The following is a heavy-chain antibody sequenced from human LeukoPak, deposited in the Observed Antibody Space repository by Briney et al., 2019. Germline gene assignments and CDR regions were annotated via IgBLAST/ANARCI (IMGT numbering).Heavy chain of an antibody. CDR1: GYTFTGYY. J-gene: IGHJ6*03. CDR3: AAIYSGSDYYYYMDV. V-gene: IGHV1-2*02. CDR2: INPNSGGT. Sequence: ASVKVSCKASGYTFTGYYMHWVRQAPGQGLEWMGWINPNSGGTNYAQKFQGRVTMTRDTSISTAYMELSRLRSDDTAVYYCAAIYSGSDYYYYMDVWGKGTTVTVSS. D-gene: IGHD6-6*01.